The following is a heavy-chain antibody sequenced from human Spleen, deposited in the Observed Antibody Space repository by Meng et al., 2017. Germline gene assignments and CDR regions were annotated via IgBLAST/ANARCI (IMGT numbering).Heavy chain of an antibody. CDR3: AKDSRVTTVVTPGFDY. CDR2: ISGSGGST. CDR1: GFTFSSYW. V-gene: IGHV3-23*01. J-gene: IGHJ4*02. D-gene: IGHD4-23*01. Sequence: GGSLRLSCAASGFTFSSYWMSWVRQAPGKGLEWVSAISGSGGSTYYADSVKGRFTISRDNSKNTLYLQMNSLRAEDTAVYYCAKDSRVTTVVTPGFDYWGQGTLVTVSS.